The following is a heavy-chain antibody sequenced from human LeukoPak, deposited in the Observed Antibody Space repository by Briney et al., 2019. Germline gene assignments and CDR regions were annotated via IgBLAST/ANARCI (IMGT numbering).Heavy chain of an antibody. J-gene: IGHJ4*02. V-gene: IGHV6-1*01. CDR2: TYYRSKWYN. D-gene: IGHD3-10*01. Sequence: SQTLSLTCAISGDSVSSNSAAWSWIRLSPSRGLEWLGRTYYRSKWYNDYAVSVKSRITINPDTSKNQFSLQLNSVTPEDTAVYYCARSGKSADGSSGDYWGQGTLVTVSS. CDR3: ARSGKSADGSSGDY. CDR1: GDSVSSNSAA.